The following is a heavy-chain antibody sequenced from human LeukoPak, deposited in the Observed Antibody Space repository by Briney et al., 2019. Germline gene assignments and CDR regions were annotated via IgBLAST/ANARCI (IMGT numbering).Heavy chain of an antibody. Sequence: ASVKVSCKASGYTFTSYDINWVRQATGQGLEWMGWMNPNSGNTGYAQKFQGRVTMTRNTSISTAYMELSSLRSEDTAVYYCGRGSRKNPRNDIVVVPAAMPRSWFDPWGQGTLVTVSS. D-gene: IGHD2-2*01. CDR2: MNPNSGNT. V-gene: IGHV1-8*01. J-gene: IGHJ5*02. CDR1: GYTFTSYD. CDR3: GRGSRKNPRNDIVVVPAAMPRSWFDP.